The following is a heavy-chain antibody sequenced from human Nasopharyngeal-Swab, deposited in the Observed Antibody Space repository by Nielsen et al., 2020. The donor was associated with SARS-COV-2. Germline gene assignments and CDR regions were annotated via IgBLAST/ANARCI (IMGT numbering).Heavy chain of an antibody. CDR2: IYPGDSDT. D-gene: IGHD2-2*01. J-gene: IGHJ6*02. Sequence: GGSLRLSWKVSGYSVTSYWIGWVRQMAGKGLEWMGIIYPGDSDTRYSPSFQGQVTISADKSISTAYLQWSSLKASDTAMYYCAAGGYQLPGGYYYYGMDVWGQGTMVTVSS. CDR1: GYSVTSYW. CDR3: AAGGYQLPGGYYYYGMDV. V-gene: IGHV5-51*01.